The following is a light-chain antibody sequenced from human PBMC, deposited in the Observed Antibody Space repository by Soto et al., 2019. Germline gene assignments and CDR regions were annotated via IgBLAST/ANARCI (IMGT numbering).Light chain of an antibody. CDR2: GNS. Sequence: QSVLTQPPSVSGAPGQRVTISCTGSSSNIGAGYDVHWYQQLPGTAPKLLIYGNSNRPSGVPDRLSGSKSGTSASLAITGLQAEDEADYYCQSYDSSLSGYVFGTGTKVTV. CDR3: QSYDSSLSGYV. V-gene: IGLV1-40*01. J-gene: IGLJ1*01. CDR1: SSNIGAGYD.